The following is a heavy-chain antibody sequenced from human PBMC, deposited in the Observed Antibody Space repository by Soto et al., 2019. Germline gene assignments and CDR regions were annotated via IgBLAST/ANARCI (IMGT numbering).Heavy chain of an antibody. V-gene: IGHV3-21*02. CDR1: GFTFSTCS. D-gene: IGHD5-12*01. J-gene: IGHJ4*02. CDR3: ASDNGYDAATLDY. CDR2: ISSSSSNI. Sequence: EVQLVESGGGLVKPGGSLRLSCAASGFTFSTCSMNWVRQAPGKGLEWVSSISSSSSNIYYADSVKGRFTISRDNAKSSRYRQMNSLTAEDTAVYYCASDNGYDAATLDYWCQGTLVTVSS.